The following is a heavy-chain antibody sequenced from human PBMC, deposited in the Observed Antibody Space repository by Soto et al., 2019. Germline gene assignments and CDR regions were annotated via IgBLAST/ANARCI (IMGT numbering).Heavy chain of an antibody. V-gene: IGHV4-59*01. Sequence: SETLSLTCTVSGTSISSYYWSWIRQPPGKGLEWIANIHYSGTTNYNPSLASRVTLSVDTSKNQFSLKMTSVTAADRAMYFCARYNSYAIDYWGRGTLVTVYS. D-gene: IGHD2-8*01. J-gene: IGHJ4*02. CDR3: ARYNSYAIDY. CDR2: IHYSGTT. CDR1: GTSISSYY.